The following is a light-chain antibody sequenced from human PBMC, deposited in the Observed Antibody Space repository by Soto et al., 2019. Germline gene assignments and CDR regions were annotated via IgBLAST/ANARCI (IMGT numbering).Light chain of an antibody. CDR1: QSVSSN. CDR2: GTS. J-gene: IGKJ4*01. CDR3: QHYDNWPLT. Sequence: EIVMTQSPATLSVSPGERATLSCRASQSVSSNLGWYQQKPGQAPRLLIYGTSTRATAIPARFSGSGSGTEFNLTISSLQSEDFAVYYCQHYDNWPLTFGGGTKVEIK. V-gene: IGKV3-15*01.